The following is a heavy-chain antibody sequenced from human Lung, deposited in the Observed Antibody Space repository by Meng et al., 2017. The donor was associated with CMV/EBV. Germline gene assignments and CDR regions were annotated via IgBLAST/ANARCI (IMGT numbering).Heavy chain of an antibody. Sequence: QVQLVQAGAEVKKPGSSVKVSCKASGYTVTSYAMHWVRQAPGQRLEWMGWINAGNGNTKYSQRFQGRVTITRDTSASTAYMELSSLRSEDTTVYYCARAGYDSSGYYPQPFDYWGQGTLVTVSS. CDR3: ARAGYDSSGYYPQPFDY. CDR1: GYTVTSYA. CDR2: INAGNGNT. D-gene: IGHD3-22*01. J-gene: IGHJ4*02. V-gene: IGHV1-3*01.